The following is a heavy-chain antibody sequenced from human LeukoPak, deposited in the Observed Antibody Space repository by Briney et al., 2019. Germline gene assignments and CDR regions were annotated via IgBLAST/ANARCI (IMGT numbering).Heavy chain of an antibody. CDR2: IYPGDSDT. V-gene: IGHV5-51*01. J-gene: IGHJ4*02. CDR3: ARRLRFAEGAYFDY. CDR1: GYSFTRYW. D-gene: IGHD3-16*01. Sequence: GESLKISCKGSGYSFTRYWIGWVRQMPGKGLEWMGIIYPGDSDTAYGPSFQGQVTISADKSISTAYLQWSSLKASDTAIYYCARRLRFAEGAYFDYWGQGTLVTVSS.